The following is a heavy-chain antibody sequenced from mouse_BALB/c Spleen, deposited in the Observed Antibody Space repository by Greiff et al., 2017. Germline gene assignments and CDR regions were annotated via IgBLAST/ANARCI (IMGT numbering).Heavy chain of an antibody. Sequence: QVQLKESGAELARPGASVKLSCKASGYTFTSYWMQWVKQRPGQGLEWIGAIYPGDGDTRYTQKFKGKATLTADKSSSTAYMQLSSLASEDSAVYYCARTDYSWFAYWGQGTLVTVSA. CDR2: IYPGDGDT. CDR3: ARTDYSWFAY. J-gene: IGHJ3*01. CDR1: GYTFTSYW. V-gene: IGHV1-87*01. D-gene: IGHD1-1*01.